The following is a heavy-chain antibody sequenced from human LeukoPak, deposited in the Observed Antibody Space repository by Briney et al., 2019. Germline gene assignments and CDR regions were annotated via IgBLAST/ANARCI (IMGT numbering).Heavy chain of an antibody. J-gene: IGHJ3*02. V-gene: IGHV4-59*12. CDR1: GGSISSYY. CDR3: ARSDGYGLVGI. D-gene: IGHD3-10*01. CDR2: IYSSGST. Sequence: ETLSLTCTVSGGSISSYYWSWIRQPPGKTLEWIGSIYSSGSTYYNPSLKSRVIIIIDTPKNHFSLTLSSVTAADTAVYYCARSDGYGLVGIWGQGTMVTVSS.